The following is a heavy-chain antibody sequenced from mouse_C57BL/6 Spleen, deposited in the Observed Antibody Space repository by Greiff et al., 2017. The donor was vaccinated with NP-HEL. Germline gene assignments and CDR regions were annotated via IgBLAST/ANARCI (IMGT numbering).Heavy chain of an antibody. V-gene: IGHV1-55*01. CDR1: GYTFTSYW. CDR3: ARDGDYSAMDY. J-gene: IGHJ4*01. CDR2: IYPGSGST. D-gene: IGHD2-13*01. Sequence: QVQLQQPGAELVKPGASVKMSCKASGYTFTSYWITWVKQRPGQGLAWIGDIYPGSGSTNYNEKFKSKATLTVDTSSSTAYMQLSSLTSEDPAVYYCARDGDYSAMDYWGQGTSVTVSS.